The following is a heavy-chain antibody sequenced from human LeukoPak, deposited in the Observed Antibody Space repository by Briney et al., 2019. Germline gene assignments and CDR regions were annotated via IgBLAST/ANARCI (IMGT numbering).Heavy chain of an antibody. J-gene: IGHJ4*02. CDR2: FDPEDGET. V-gene: IGHV1-24*01. Sequence: ASVKVSCKVSGYTLTELSMHWVRQAPGKGLEWMGGFDPEDGETIYAQKFQGRVTMTEDTSTDTAYMGLSSLRSEDTAVCYCATRDYDSSGSFDYWGQGTLVTVSS. D-gene: IGHD3-22*01. CDR1: GYTLTELS. CDR3: ATRDYDSSGSFDY.